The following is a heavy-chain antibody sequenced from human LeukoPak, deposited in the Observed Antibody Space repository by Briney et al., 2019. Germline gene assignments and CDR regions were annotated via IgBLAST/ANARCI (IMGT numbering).Heavy chain of an antibody. V-gene: IGHV3-23*01. J-gene: IGHJ4*02. CDR1: GFTFSTYA. CDR2: ISGSGGST. D-gene: IGHD3-22*01. Sequence: GGSLRLSCAASGFTFSTYAVNWVRQAPGKGLEWVSAISGSGGSTYYADSVKGRFTISRDNSKNTLYLQMNSLRAEDTAVYYCAYYYDSSGYYSHGGQGPLVTVSS. CDR3: AYYYDSSGYYSH.